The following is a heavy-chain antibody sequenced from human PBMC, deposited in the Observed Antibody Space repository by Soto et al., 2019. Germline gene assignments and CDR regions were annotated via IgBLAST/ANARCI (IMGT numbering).Heavy chain of an antibody. V-gene: IGHV3-33*01. CDR3: ALEASYYSLWSGYYPSRNGMDV. CDR1: GFTFSSFG. J-gene: IGHJ6*02. D-gene: IGHD3-3*01. Sequence: QVQVGESWGGVVQPGRSLRLSCAASGFTFSSFGMHWVRQAPGKGLEWVSLIWYDGSKKSYGDSVKGRFTISRDNSRNTVYLQMNRLRADDTAVYYCALEASYYSLWSGYYPSRNGMDVWGQGTTVTVSS. CDR2: IWYDGSKK.